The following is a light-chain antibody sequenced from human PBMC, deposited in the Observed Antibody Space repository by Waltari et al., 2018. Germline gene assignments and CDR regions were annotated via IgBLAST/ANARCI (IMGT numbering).Light chain of an antibody. J-gene: IGLJ1*01. CDR2: EVS. CDR1: SSHVGSYYL. CDR3: CSYAGSSTFYV. Sequence: QSALTPPASVSGSPGQSLTISCTGTSSHVGSYYLFSWYQQHPGKAPKLMIYEVSKRPSGVSNRFSGSKSGNTASLTISGLQAEDEADYYCCSYAGSSTFYVFGTGTKVTVL. V-gene: IGLV2-23*02.